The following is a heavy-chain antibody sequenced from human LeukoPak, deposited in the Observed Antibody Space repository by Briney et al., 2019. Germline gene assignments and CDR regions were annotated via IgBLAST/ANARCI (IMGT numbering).Heavy chain of an antibody. CDR1: GYTLTELS. V-gene: IGHV1-24*01. CDR3: ATGPIIGGSYSGKDY. J-gene: IGHJ4*02. D-gene: IGHD1-26*01. CDR2: FDPEDGET. Sequence: ASVKVSCKVSGYTLTELSMHWVRQAPGKGLEWIGGFDPEDGETIYAQKFQGRVTMTEDTSTDTAYMELSSLRSEDTAVYYCATGPIIGGSYSGKDYWGQGTLVTVSS.